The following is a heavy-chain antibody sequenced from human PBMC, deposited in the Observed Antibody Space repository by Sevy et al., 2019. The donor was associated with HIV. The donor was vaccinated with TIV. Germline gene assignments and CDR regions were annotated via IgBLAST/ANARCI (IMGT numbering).Heavy chain of an antibody. D-gene: IGHD3-10*01. CDR2: ISGSGGST. CDR1: GFTFSSYA. J-gene: IGHJ4*02. V-gene: IGHV3-23*01. CDR3: AKDRVILWFGELLTEFDY. Sequence: GGSLRLSCAASGFTFSSYAMSWVRQAPGKGLEWVSAISGSGGSTYYADSVKGRFTISRDNSKNTLYLQMNSLRAEDRAVYYCAKDRVILWFGELLTEFDYWGQGTLVTVSS.